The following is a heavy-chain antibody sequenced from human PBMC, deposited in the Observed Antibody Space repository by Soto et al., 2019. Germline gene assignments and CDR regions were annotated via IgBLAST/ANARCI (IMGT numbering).Heavy chain of an antibody. CDR1: GFTVSNTY. CDR3: ARASPVAKGGFDP. V-gene: IGHV3-53*01. Sequence: GGSLRLCCAASGFTVSNTYITWVRQPPGKGLECVSVIYTAGGTNYADSVKGRFIISRDNSKNTLYLQMNSLRAEDTAVYYCARASPVAKGGFDPWGQGTLVTVSS. CDR2: IYTAGGT. J-gene: IGHJ5*02. D-gene: IGHD2-2*01.